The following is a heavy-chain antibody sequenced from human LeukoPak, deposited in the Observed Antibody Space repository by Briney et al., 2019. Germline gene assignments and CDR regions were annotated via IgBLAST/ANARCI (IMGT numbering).Heavy chain of an antibody. CDR1: GFTVSNNY. J-gene: IGHJ4*02. Sequence: GGSLRLSCAASGFTVSNNYMRWVRPAPGKGLEWGPVIYGGGATYYADSVKGRFTISRDNSKNPLYLQMNSLRAEDTAVYYCARLFPPSLHYFDYCGQETLVTVSS. V-gene: IGHV3-53*01. CDR3: ARLFPPSLHYFDY. CDR2: IYGGGAT. D-gene: IGHD3-10*02.